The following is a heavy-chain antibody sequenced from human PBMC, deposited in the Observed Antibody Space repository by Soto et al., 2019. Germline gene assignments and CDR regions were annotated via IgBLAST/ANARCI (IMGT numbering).Heavy chain of an antibody. CDR1: GFTFTSSA. J-gene: IGHJ6*02. CDR3: AAETDPYYYYYGMDV. CDR2: IVVGSGNT. V-gene: IGHV1-58*01. Sequence: GASLQVSCKASGFTFTSSAVQWVRQARGQRLEWIGWIVVGSGNTNYAQKFQERVTITRDMSTSTAYMELSSLRSEDTAVYYCAAETDPYYYYYGMDVWGQGTTVTVSS.